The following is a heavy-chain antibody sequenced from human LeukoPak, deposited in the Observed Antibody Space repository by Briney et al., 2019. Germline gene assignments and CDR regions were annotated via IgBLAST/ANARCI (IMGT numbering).Heavy chain of an antibody. Sequence: SVKVSCKASGGTFSSYTISWVRQAPGQGLEWMGRIIPILGIANYAQKFQGRVTITADKSTSTAYMELSSLRSEDTAVYYCARDKRWLQSTLDYWGQGTLVTVSS. J-gene: IGHJ4*02. V-gene: IGHV1-69*04. CDR3: ARDKRWLQSTLDY. D-gene: IGHD5-24*01. CDR2: IIPILGIA. CDR1: GGTFSSYT.